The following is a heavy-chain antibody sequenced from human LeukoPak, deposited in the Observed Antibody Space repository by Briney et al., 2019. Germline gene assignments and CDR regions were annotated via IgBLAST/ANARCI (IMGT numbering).Heavy chain of an antibody. J-gene: IGHJ4*02. CDR1: GYTFTGYY. D-gene: IGHD2-15*01. Sequence: GASVKVSCKASGYTFTGYYMHWVRQAPGQRLEWMGWMNPGNGNTKYSQKFQDRVTIARDTSATTAYMELSSLRPEDTAVYYCAVDCSGGTCYSWHWGQGTLVTVSS. V-gene: IGHV1-3*01. CDR2: MNPGNGNT. CDR3: AVDCSGGTCYSWH.